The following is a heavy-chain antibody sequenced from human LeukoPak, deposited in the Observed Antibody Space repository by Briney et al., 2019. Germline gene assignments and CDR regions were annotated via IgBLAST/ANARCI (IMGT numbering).Heavy chain of an antibody. Sequence: GASVKVSCKASGGTFNSYAINWVRQAPGQGLEWMGRIFPIFGTANYAQKFQGRVTVTTDESTNTAYMELSRLRSDDTAVYYCARVYLGVYYYGSSGYSHLDYWGQGTLVTVSS. J-gene: IGHJ4*02. CDR1: GGTFNSYA. D-gene: IGHD3-22*01. CDR3: ARVYLGVYYYGSSGYSHLDY. V-gene: IGHV1-69*05. CDR2: IFPIFGTA.